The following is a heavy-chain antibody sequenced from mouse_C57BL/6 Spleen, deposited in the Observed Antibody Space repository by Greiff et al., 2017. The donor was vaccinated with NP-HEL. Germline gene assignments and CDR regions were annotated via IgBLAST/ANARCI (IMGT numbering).Heavy chain of an antibody. CDR1: GFNIKDDY. J-gene: IGHJ4*01. CDR3: TSTVVARGAMDY. Sequence: EVQLQHSGAELVRPGASVKLSCTASGFNIKDDYMHWVKQRPEQGLEWIGWIDPENGDTEYASKFQGKATITADTSSNTAYLQLSSLTSEDTAVYYCTSTVVARGAMDYWGQGTSVTVSS. D-gene: IGHD1-1*01. CDR2: IDPENGDT. V-gene: IGHV14-4*01.